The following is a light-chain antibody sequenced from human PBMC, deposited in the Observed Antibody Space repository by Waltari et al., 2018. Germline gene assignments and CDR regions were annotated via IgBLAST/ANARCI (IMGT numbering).Light chain of an antibody. Sequence: DIQMTQSPSSLSAYVGERVSITCRARQIISTHLNRYKQKPGTAPKLLIYAASNLQSGVPSRFSGRGSETDFTLTISSLQPEDFAVYYCQQSYNTPRTFGPGTKVDIK. CDR2: AAS. CDR1: QIISTH. V-gene: IGKV1-39*01. J-gene: IGKJ3*01. CDR3: QQSYNTPRT.